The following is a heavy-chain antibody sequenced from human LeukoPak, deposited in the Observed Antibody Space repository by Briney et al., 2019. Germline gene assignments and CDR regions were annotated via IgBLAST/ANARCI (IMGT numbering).Heavy chain of an antibody. J-gene: IGHJ4*02. D-gene: IGHD4-23*01. V-gene: IGHV3-30*18. CDR3: AKDAPTVLILFDY. CDR1: GFTFSTYG. CDR2: ISYDGTNE. Sequence: GGSLRLSCAASGFTFSTYGMYWVRQAPGKGLEWVAVISYDGTNEYYADSVKGLFTISRDNSKNTLYLQMNSLRAEDTAVYYCAKDAPTVLILFDYWGQGTLVTVSS.